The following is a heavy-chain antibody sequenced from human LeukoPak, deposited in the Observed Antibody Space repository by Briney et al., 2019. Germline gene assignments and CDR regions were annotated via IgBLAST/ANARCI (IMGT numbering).Heavy chain of an antibody. D-gene: IGHD2-15*01. V-gene: IGHV5-51*01. Sequence: GESLKISCKGSGYRFSSYWIAWVRQMPGKGLEWMGIIYPGDSDTRYSPSFRGQVTISADNSISTAYLQWGSLKAADTAIYFCARDGYCSGGSCFAFDIWGQGTLVTVSS. J-gene: IGHJ3*02. CDR3: ARDGYCSGGSCFAFDI. CDR1: GYRFSSYW. CDR2: IYPGDSDT.